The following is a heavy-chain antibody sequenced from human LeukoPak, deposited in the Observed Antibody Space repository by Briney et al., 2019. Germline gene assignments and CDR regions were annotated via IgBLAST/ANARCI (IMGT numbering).Heavy chain of an antibody. V-gene: IGHV3-7*01. CDR2: IKQDGSEK. CDR3: RRAMEY. D-gene: IGHD3-3*01. Sequence: GGSLRLSCAASGFTFSNYWMHWVRQAPGKGLEWVANIKQDGSEKYYVDSVKGRFTISRDNGKSSLYLQMNSLRAEDTAVYYCRRAMEYWGQGTLVTVSS. J-gene: IGHJ4*02. CDR1: GFTFSNYW.